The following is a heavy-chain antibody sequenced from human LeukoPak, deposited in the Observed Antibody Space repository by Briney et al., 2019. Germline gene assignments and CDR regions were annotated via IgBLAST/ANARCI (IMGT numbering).Heavy chain of an antibody. CDR3: AKGDDLGWFDP. CDR1: GLTFDYYT. D-gene: IGHD3-3*01. J-gene: IGHJ5*02. CDR2: INWDGGST. V-gene: IGHV3-43*01. Sequence: GGSLRLSWAASGLTFDYYTMHWVRQAPGKGLEWVSLINWDGGSTFYADSVKGRFTISRDNSKNSLYLQMNSLRTEDTAFYYCAKGDDLGWFDPWGQGTLVTVSS.